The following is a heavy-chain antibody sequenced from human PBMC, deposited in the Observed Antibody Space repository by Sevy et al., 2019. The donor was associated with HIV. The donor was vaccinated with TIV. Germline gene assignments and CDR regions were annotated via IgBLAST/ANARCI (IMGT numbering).Heavy chain of an antibody. J-gene: IGHJ4*02. D-gene: IGHD6-13*01. CDR3: AREDPRYGSSWYYFDY. CDR2: ISYDGSNK. Sequence: GGSLRLSCAASGFTFSSYAMHWVRQAPGKGLEWVAVISYDGSNKYYADSVKGRFTISRDNSKNTPYLQMNSLRAEDTAVYYCAREDPRYGSSWYYFDYWGQGTLVTVSS. CDR1: GFTFSSYA. V-gene: IGHV3-30-3*01.